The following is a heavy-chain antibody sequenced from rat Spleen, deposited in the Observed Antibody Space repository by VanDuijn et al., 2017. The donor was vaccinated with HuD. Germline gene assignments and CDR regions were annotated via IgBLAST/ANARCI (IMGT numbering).Heavy chain of an antibody. V-gene: IGHV2-15*01. CDR1: GFSLTSYT. CDR2: MWTGGST. J-gene: IGHJ2*01. CDR3: TRGGGPYFDY. Sequence: QVQLKESGPGLVQPSQTLSLTCTVSGFSLTSYTVSWVRQPPGKGLEWMGVMWTGGSTEYNSALKSRLSINRDTSKSQVFLKMNSLQTEDTAIYFCTRGGGPYFDYWGQGVMVTVSS.